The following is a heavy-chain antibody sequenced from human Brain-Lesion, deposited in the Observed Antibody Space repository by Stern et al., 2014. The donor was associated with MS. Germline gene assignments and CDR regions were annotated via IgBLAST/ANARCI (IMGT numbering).Heavy chain of an antibody. CDR2: IYYSGFT. CDR1: GGSISSSTYY. CDR3: ARHDSVPRPSQLYSARDRGPGYFDY. V-gene: IGHV4-39*01. D-gene: IGHD1-26*01. J-gene: IGHJ4*02. Sequence: QVQLLESGPGLVKPSETLSLTCTVSGGSISSSTYYWAWIRQPPGKGLEWIGNIYYSGFTYYNPSLKSRVTISVDMSKTQFSLKLSSVTAADTAIYYCARHDSVPRPSQLYSARDRGPGYFDYWGQGTLVTVSS.